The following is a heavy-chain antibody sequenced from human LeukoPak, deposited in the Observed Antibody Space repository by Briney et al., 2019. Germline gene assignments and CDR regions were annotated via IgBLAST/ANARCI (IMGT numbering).Heavy chain of an antibody. J-gene: IGHJ5*02. CDR1: GFTFSSYG. V-gene: IGHV3-23*01. Sequence: GGSLRLSCAASGFTFSSYGMSWVRQAPGKGLEWVSAISGSGGSTYYADSVKGRFTISRDNSKNTLYLQMNSLRAEDTAMYYCARGIEVVAAANNWFDPWGQGTLVTVSS. CDR2: ISGSGGST. D-gene: IGHD2-2*01. CDR3: ARGIEVVAAANNWFDP.